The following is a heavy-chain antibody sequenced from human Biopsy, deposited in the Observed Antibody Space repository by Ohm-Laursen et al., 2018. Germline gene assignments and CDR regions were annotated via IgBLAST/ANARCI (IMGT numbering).Heavy chain of an antibody. Sequence: SSAKVSCNASGDTFTTSAISWVRQVPGQGLDWMGRIIPILGTVDYGQNFQGRVTIRADTSTTFLELTSLRYDDTAVYYCASGDIGGIGLDVWGLGTTVTVSS. CDR1: GDTFTTSA. J-gene: IGHJ6*02. CDR2: IIPILGTV. D-gene: IGHD3-10*01. V-gene: IGHV1-69*04. CDR3: ASGDIGGIGLDV.